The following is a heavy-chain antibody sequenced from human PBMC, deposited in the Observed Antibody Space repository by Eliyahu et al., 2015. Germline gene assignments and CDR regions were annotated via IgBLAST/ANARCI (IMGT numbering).Heavy chain of an antibody. CDR2: IYFSGTA. CDR1: XASIRKGGYY. D-gene: IGHD6-19*01. CDR3: ARIPVSGTVAMSYYYDGLDV. J-gene: IGHJ6*02. V-gene: IGHV4-31*03. Sequence: QVQLQESGPGLVKPSETLSLTCNVSXASIRKGGYYWGWIRQXPGKELEWIGYIYFSGTAYYNPSLKSRATISVDMSKNQLSLNLSSTTAADTAVYYCARIPVSGTVAMSYYYDGLDVWGQGTTVTVSS.